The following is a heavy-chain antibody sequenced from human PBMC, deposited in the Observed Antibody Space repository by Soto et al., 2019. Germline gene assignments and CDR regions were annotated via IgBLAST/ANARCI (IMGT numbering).Heavy chain of an antibody. D-gene: IGHD6-19*01. CDR3: ARPPGSSGWFY. J-gene: IGHJ4*02. CDR2: ISYDGSNK. Sequence: QVQLVESGGGVVQPGRSLRLSCAASGFTFSSYAMHWVRQAPGKGLEWVAVISYDGSNKYYADSVKGRFTISRDNSKNTLYLQMNSLRAEDTAVYYCARPPGSSGWFYWGQGTLVTVSS. CDR1: GFTFSSYA. V-gene: IGHV3-30-3*01.